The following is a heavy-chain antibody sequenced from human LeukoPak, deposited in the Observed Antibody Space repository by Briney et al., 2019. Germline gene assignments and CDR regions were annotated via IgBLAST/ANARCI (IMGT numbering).Heavy chain of an antibody. CDR2: INGGGGTT. CDR1: GFMFGNYA. CDR3: AKDTFSVGI. Sequence: GGPLRLSCAVSGFMFGNYAMSWVRQAPGKGLEWVSTINGGGGTTYYVDSVKGRFTISRDNSKNTLYLQMNSLRAEDTAVYYCAKDTFSVGIWGQGTMVTVSS. D-gene: IGHD3-3*02. J-gene: IGHJ3*02. V-gene: IGHV3-23*01.